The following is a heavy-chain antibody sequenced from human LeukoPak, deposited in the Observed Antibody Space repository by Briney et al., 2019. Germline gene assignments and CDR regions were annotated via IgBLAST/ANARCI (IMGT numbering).Heavy chain of an antibody. CDR2: IKGKTDGGTT. D-gene: IGHD5-12*01. Sequence: NAGGSLRLSCAASGFTFSNAWMSWVRQAPGKGLEWVGRIKGKTDGGTTDYAAPVKGRFTISRDDSKNTLYLHMNSLKTEDTAVYYCTTDFNEWLKSNDYFDYWGQGTLVTVSS. CDR1: GFTFSNAW. V-gene: IGHV3-15*01. J-gene: IGHJ4*02. CDR3: TTDFNEWLKSNDYFDY.